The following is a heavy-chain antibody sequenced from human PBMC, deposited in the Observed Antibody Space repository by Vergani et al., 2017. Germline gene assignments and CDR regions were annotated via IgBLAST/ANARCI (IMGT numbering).Heavy chain of an antibody. CDR1: GGSISSYY. J-gene: IGHJ4*02. Sequence: QVQLQESGPGLVKPSETLSLTCTVSGGSISSYYWSWIRQPPGKGLEWIGYIYYSGSTNYNPSLKSRVTISVDTSKNQFSRKLSSVTAADTAVYYCARGGPIAAAALDWGQGTLVTVSS. D-gene: IGHD6-13*01. CDR2: IYYSGST. CDR3: ARGGPIAAAALD. V-gene: IGHV4-59*01.